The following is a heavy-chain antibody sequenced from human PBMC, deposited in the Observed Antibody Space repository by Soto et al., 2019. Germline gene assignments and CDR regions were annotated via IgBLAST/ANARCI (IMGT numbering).Heavy chain of an antibody. D-gene: IGHD4-17*01. CDR1: GFTVSSNY. CDR2: IYGGGRT. Sequence: EVQLVESGGGLVQPGGSLRLSRAASGFTVSSNYMSWVRQAPGKGLEWVSIIYGGGRTNYADSVKGRFTVSRDNYKNTLYLQMNSLRAEDTAMYYCCGPSTVTINWFFDLWGRGTLVTVSS. CDR3: CGPSTVTINWFFDL. J-gene: IGHJ2*01. V-gene: IGHV3-66*01.